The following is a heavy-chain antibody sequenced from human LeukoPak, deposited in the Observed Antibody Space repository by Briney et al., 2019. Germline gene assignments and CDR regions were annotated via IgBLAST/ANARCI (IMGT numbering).Heavy chain of an antibody. Sequence: GGSLRLSCAASGFAFSSYSMNWVRQAPGKGLEWVSYIGTSSSPKYYADSVKGRFTISRDNDKNSIYLQMNSLRDEDTAVYYCARGNRGLSPDYWGQGTLVTVSS. D-gene: IGHD1-14*01. CDR2: IGTSSSPK. J-gene: IGHJ4*02. CDR1: GFAFSSYS. V-gene: IGHV3-48*02. CDR3: ARGNRGLSPDY.